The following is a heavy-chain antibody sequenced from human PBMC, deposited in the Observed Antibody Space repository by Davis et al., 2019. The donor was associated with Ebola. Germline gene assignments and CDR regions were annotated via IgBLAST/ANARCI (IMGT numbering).Heavy chain of an antibody. J-gene: IGHJ4*02. D-gene: IGHD2-15*01. CDR1: GFTFSDYY. Sequence: GESLKISCAASGFTFSDYYKSWVRQAPGKGLEWVAVISYDGSNKYYADSVKGRFTISRDNSKNTLYLQMNSLRAEDTAVYYCARDPGYCSGGSCYSQGLDYWGQGTLVTVSS. CDR2: ISYDGSNK. CDR3: ARDPGYCSGGSCYSQGLDY. V-gene: IGHV3-30*03.